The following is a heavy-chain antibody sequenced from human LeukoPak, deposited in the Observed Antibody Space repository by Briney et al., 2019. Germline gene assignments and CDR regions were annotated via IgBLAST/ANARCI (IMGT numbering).Heavy chain of an antibody. CDR3: AKEVGASSSNYYYGMDV. Sequence: PGGSLRLSCAASGFTFSSYGMHWVRQAPGKGLEWVAVISYDGSNKYYADSVKGRFTISRDNSKNTLYLQMNSLRAEDTAVYYCAKEVGASSSNYYYGMDVWGQGTTVTVSS. J-gene: IGHJ6*02. CDR2: ISYDGSNK. V-gene: IGHV3-30*18. CDR1: GFTFSSYG. D-gene: IGHD6-13*01.